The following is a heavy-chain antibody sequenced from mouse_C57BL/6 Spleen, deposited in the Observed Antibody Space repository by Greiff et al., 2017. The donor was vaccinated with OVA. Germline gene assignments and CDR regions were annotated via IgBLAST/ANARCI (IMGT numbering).Heavy chain of an antibody. J-gene: IGHJ4*01. CDR1: GFTFSSYA. CDR2: ISDGGSYT. D-gene: IGHD2-5*01. Sequence: EVMLVESGGGLVKPGGSLKLSCAASGFTFSSYAMSWVRQTPEKRLEWVATISDGGSYTYYPDNVKGRFTISRDNAKNNLYLQMSHLKSEDTAMYYCARDAYYSKGAMDYWGQGTSVTVPS. V-gene: IGHV5-4*01. CDR3: ARDAYYSKGAMDY.